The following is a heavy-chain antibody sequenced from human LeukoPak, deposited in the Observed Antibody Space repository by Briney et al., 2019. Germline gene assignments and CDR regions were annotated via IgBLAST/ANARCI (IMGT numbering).Heavy chain of an antibody. V-gene: IGHV4-61*02. Sequence: SETLSLTCTVSGGSISSGSYYWSWIRQPVGKGLEWIGRIYTSGSTNYNPSLKSRVTISVDTSKNQFSLKLSSVTAADTAVYYCAREMSGSYLDYYYYYMDVWGKGTTVTVSS. J-gene: IGHJ6*03. CDR3: AREMSGSYLDYYYYYMDV. CDR1: GGSISSGSYY. D-gene: IGHD1-26*01. CDR2: IYTSGST.